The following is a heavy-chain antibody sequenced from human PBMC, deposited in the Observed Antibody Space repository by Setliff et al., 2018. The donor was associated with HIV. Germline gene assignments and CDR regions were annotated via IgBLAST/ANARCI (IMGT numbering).Heavy chain of an antibody. CDR1: GGSMNSGGYS. CDR2: IYTSGSV. Sequence: SETLSLTCAVSGGSMNSGGYSWSWIRQPPGKGLEWIGYIYTSGSVNYNPSLNSRVTISVDTSKNQFSLKVNSVTAADTAVYYCARSPRIGVAGEFEYWGQGTLVTVSS. CDR3: ARSPRIGVAGEFEY. J-gene: IGHJ4*02. D-gene: IGHD6-19*01. V-gene: IGHV4-30-2*01.